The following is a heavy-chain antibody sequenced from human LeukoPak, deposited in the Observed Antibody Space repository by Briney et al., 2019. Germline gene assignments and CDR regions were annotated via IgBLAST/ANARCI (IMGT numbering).Heavy chain of an antibody. CDR2: INPSGGST. J-gene: IGHJ4*02. Sequence: ASVKVSCKASGYTFTSCFIHWVXQAPGQGLEWMGVINPSGGSTSYAQKFQGRVTMTRDTSTSTVSMELSSLRFEDTAVYYCARGPYSGDWHFDFWGQGTLVTVSS. CDR1: GYTFTSCF. CDR3: ARGPYSGDWHFDF. V-gene: IGHV1-46*01. D-gene: IGHD6-19*01.